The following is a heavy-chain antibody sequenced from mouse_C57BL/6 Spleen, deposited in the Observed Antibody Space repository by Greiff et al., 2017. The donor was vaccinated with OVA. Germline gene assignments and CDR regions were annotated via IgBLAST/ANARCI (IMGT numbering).Heavy chain of an antibody. V-gene: IGHV1-81*01. CDR3: ARRDSSYSFAY. J-gene: IGHJ3*01. D-gene: IGHD1-1*01. CDR1: GYTFTSYG. CDR2: IYPRSGNT. Sequence: VKLMESGAELARPGASVKLSCKASGYTFTSYGISWVKQRTGQGLEWIGEIYPRSGNTYYNEKFKGKATLTADKSSSTAYMELRSLTSEDSAVYFCARRDSSYSFAYWGQGTLVTVSA.